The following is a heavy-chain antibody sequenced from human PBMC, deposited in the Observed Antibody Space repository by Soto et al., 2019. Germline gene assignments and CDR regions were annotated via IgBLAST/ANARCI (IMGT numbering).Heavy chain of an antibody. CDR2: IYYSGST. V-gene: IGHV4-39*01. J-gene: IGHJ6*02. CDR1: GGSISSSSYY. CDR3: ARQVSGYSSSPKGGMDV. D-gene: IGHD6-6*01. Sequence: SDTLSLTCPVSGGSISSSSYYWGWIRQPPGKGLEWIGSIYYSGSTYYNPSLKSRVTISVDTSKNQFSLKLSSVTAADTAVYYCARQVSGYSSSPKGGMDVWGQGTTVTVS.